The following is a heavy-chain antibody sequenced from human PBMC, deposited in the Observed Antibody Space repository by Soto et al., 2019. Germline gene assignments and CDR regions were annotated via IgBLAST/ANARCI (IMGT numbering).Heavy chain of an antibody. CDR2: IIPIFGTA. Sequence: QVQLVQSGAEVKKPGSSVKVSCKASGGTFSSYAISWVRQAPGQGLEWMGGIIPIFGTANYEQKFQGRFTTTADESTSKTYMELSSLISEDTAVYYCARVKGMAIVDGYFDYWGQGTLVTVSS. CDR1: GGTFSSYA. D-gene: IGHD5-12*01. CDR3: ARVKGMAIVDGYFDY. J-gene: IGHJ4*02. V-gene: IGHV1-69*01.